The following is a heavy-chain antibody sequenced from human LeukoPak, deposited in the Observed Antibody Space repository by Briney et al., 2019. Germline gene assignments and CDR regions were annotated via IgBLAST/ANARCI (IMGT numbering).Heavy chain of an antibody. CDR2: ISAYNGNT. CDR3: ARGHCSSTSCYSAVYNWFDP. J-gene: IGHJ5*02. Sequence: ASVKVSCKASGYTFTSYGISWVRQAPGQGLEWMGWISAYNGNTNYAQKLQGRVTMTTDTSTSTAYMELSSLRSEDTAVYYCARGHCSSTSCYSAVYNWFDPWGQGTLVTVSS. D-gene: IGHD2-2*01. V-gene: IGHV1-18*01. CDR1: GYTFTSYG.